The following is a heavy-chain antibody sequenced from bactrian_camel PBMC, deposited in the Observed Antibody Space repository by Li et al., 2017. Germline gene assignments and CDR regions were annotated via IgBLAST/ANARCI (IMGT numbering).Heavy chain of an antibody. CDR1: GYTGSDFY. CDR2: ISSDGIP. CDR3: AADFLQYCRGGRLNY. V-gene: IGHV3S67*01. Sequence: DVQLVESGGGSVQAGGSLILRCAFGGYTGSDFYMGWVRQAPGKEREGVAAISSDGIPTYEDSVRGRFTISKDNTKNTLYLQTNSLKPEDTAMYYCAADFLQYCRGGRLNYWGQGTQVTVS. J-gene: IGHJ4*01. D-gene: IGHD7*01.